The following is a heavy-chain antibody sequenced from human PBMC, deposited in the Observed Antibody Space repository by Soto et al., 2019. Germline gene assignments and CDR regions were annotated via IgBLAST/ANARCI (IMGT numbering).Heavy chain of an antibody. D-gene: IGHD3-22*01. J-gene: IGHJ4*02. V-gene: IGHV3-30-3*01. CDR3: AKGSSGSRPYYFDY. Sequence: GGSLRLSCAASGFTFSNYAIHWVRQAPGKGLEWVAAISYDSTYKYYADSVKVRFTISRDNSKNTLFLQMNSLRADDTAVYYCAKGSSGSRPYYFDYWGQGILVTVSS. CDR2: ISYDSTYK. CDR1: GFTFSNYA.